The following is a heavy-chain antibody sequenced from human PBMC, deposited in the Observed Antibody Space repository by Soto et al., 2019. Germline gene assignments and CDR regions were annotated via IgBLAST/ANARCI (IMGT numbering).Heavy chain of an antibody. D-gene: IGHD2-2*01. CDR3: AGESDIVVVPANGMDV. CDR2: ISSSSSTI. V-gene: IGHV3-48*02. CDR1: GFTLSSYS. Sequence: PGGSLRLSCAASGFTLSSYSMNWVRQAPGKGLEWVSYISSSSSTIYYADSVKGRFTISRDNAKNSLYLQMNSLRDEDTAVYYCAGESDIVVVPANGMDVWGQGTTVTVSS. J-gene: IGHJ6*02.